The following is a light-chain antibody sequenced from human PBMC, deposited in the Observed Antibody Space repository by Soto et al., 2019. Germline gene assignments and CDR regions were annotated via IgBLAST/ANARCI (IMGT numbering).Light chain of an antibody. CDR2: WAS. J-gene: IGKJ1*01. Sequence: DIVMTQSPDSLAVSLGERATINCRSSQSVLYSFNNKNYLGWYQQKPGQAPKLLIYWASTRESGVPDRFSGSGCGTDFTLTISSLQAEDVAVYYCHHYYSDPPWTFGQGTKVEIK. V-gene: IGKV4-1*01. CDR3: HHYYSDPPWT. CDR1: QSVLYSFNNKNY.